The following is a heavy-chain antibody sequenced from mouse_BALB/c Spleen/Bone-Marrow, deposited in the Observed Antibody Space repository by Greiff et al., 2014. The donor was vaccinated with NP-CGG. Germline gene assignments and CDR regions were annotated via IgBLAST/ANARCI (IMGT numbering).Heavy chain of an antibody. Sequence: VQLQQSGPELVKPGASVKMSCKASGYKFTNYVIHWVKQKPGQGLEWIGYINPYNDGTKYNDKFKGKATLTSDKSSSTAYMEFSSLTSEDSAVYYCARGGYYGTSLYWYFDVWGAGTTVTVSS. CDR2: INPYNDGT. CDR1: GYKFTNYV. D-gene: IGHD1-1*01. V-gene: IGHV1-14*01. J-gene: IGHJ1*01. CDR3: ARGGYYGTSLYWYFDV.